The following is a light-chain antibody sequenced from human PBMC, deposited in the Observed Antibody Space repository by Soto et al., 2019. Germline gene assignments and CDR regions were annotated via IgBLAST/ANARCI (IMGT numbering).Light chain of an antibody. CDR3: QQYSNWPIH. J-gene: IGKJ5*01. V-gene: IGKV3-15*01. Sequence: HSANALSVSAFNMATLSFRPSQSVRSSFLAWYQQKPGQAPSLLIYGASTRATGIPARFSGSGSGTEFTLTINSLQSEDFAVYYCQQYSNWPIHFGGGTRLEIK. CDR2: GAS. CDR1: QSVRSSF.